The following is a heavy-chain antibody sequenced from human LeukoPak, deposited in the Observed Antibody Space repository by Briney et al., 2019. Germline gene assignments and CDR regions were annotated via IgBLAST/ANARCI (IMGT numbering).Heavy chain of an antibody. CDR1: GFTFSSYW. Sequence: GGSLRLSCAASGFTFSSYWMSWVRQAPGKGLEWVANIKQDGSEKYYADSVKGRFTISRDNAKNSLYLQMNSLRAEDTAVYYCARAGWNYRGSDFDYWGQGTLVTVSS. V-gene: IGHV3-7*01. CDR2: IKQDGSEK. CDR3: ARAGWNYRGSDFDY. D-gene: IGHD1-7*01. J-gene: IGHJ4*02.